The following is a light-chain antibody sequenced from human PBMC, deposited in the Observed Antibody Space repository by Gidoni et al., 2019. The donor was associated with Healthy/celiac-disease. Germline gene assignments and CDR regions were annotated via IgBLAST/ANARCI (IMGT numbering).Light chain of an antibody. V-gene: IGKV1-39*01. CDR1: QSITRY. CDR3: QQCYIVPWT. J-gene: IGKJ1*01. CDR2: DAS. Sequence: DIQMTQSPSSLSASVGDRVTITCRASQSITRYLHWYQQKPGKAPKLLIYDASSLKSGVPSRFSGSGSGTDFTLTISSLQPEDFATYSCQQCYIVPWTFGQGTKVEVK.